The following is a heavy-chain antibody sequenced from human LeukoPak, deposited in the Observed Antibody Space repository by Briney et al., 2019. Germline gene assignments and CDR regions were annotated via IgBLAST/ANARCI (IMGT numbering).Heavy chain of an antibody. V-gene: IGHV3-30*07. J-gene: IGHJ4*02. CDR3: ARGSGYGDY. D-gene: IGHD5-12*01. Sequence: EYYADSVKGRFTISRDNSKNTLYLQMNSLRAEDTAVYYCARGSGYGDYWGQGTLVTVSS. CDR2: E.